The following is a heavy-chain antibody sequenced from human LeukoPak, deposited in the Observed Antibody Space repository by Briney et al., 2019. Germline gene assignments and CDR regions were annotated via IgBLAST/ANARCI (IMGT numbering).Heavy chain of an antibody. Sequence: GGSLRLSCAASGFTFDDYTMHWVRQAPGKGLEWVSSISSSSSYIYYADSVKGRFTISRDNAKNSLYLQMNSLRAEDTAVYYCARDSIAAAGADYWGQGTLVTVSS. V-gene: IGHV3-21*01. J-gene: IGHJ4*02. CDR2: ISSSSSYI. D-gene: IGHD6-13*01. CDR1: GFTFDDYT. CDR3: ARDSIAAAGADY.